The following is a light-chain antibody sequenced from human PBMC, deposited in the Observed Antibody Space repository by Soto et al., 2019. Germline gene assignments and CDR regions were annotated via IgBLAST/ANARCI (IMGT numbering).Light chain of an antibody. CDR1: QSISSG. J-gene: IGKJ1*01. Sequence: DIPMTQSPSTLSASVGDRVTITCRASQSISSGLAWYQQKPGKAPKLLIYTASSLQSGVPSRFSGSGSGTEFTLTISSLQPDDFATYYCQQYNSYPWTFGQGTKVEIK. V-gene: IGKV1-5*03. CDR2: TAS. CDR3: QQYNSYPWT.